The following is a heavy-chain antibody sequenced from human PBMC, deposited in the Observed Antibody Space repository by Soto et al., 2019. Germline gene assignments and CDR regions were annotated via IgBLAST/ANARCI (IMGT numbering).Heavy chain of an antibody. J-gene: IGHJ4*02. CDR1: GFTVSNNH. CDR2: VHGGGRT. Sequence: VQLVESGGGLIQPGGYLRLSCAASGFTVSNNHMTWVRQAAGKGLELVSFVHGGGRTSYADSVKGRFTISRYNSKTTLYLQMDSRRAEDTAIYFCEGRLTTAASLDYWGRGTLVTVSS. D-gene: IGHD3-16*01. V-gene: IGHV3-53*01. CDR3: EGRLTTAASLDY.